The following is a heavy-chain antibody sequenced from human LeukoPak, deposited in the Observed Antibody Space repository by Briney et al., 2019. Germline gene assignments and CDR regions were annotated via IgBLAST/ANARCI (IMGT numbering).Heavy chain of an antibody. J-gene: IGHJ5*02. CDR1: GGTFSSYA. V-gene: IGHV1-69*13. Sequence: GASVKVSCKASGGTFSSYAISWVRQAPGQGLEWMGGIIPIFGTANYAQKFQGRVTITADESTSTAYMELSSLRSEDTAVYYCARGGRIEAAAENWFDPWGQGTLVTVSS. CDR3: ARGGRIEAAAENWFDP. CDR2: IIPIFGTA. D-gene: IGHD6-13*01.